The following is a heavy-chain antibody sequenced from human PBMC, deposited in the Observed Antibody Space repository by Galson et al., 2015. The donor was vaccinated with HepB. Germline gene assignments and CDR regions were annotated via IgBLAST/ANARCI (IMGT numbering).Heavy chain of an antibody. CDR2: ISYSGTT. CDR1: GGSVSGGGYF. V-gene: IGHV4-31*03. Sequence: TLSLTCTVSGGSVSGGGYFWTWIRQHPGKGLEWIGYISYSGTTSYNPSLKSRVTISVDTSKNQFSLNLSSVTAADTAVYYCARAGDYGGGNWFDPWGLGTRVTVSS. D-gene: IGHD4-23*01. J-gene: IGHJ5*02. CDR3: ARAGDYGGGNWFDP.